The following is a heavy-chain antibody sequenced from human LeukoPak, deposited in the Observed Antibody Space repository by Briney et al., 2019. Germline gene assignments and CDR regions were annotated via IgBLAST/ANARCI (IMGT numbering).Heavy chain of an antibody. CDR3: ARHERGAENLDS. CDR2: VSYSGRT. D-gene: IGHD1-1*01. Sequence: SETLSLTCTVSGASISNYYWGGIRQPPGKGLECIGYVSYSGRTNHNPSLKSRVTISADTSKNQFSLKFTAVSAPGTAVYYCARHERGAENLDSWGQGTLVTVSS. V-gene: IGHV4-59*08. J-gene: IGHJ4*02. CDR1: GASISNYY.